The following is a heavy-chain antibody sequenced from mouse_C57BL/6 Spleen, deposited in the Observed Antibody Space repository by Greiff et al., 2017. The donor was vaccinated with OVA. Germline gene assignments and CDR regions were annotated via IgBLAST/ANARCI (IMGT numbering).Heavy chain of an antibody. CDR3: ARLNYYFDY. CDR2: IRNKANGYTT. CDR1: GFTFTDYY. J-gene: IGHJ2*01. Sequence: DVQLVESGGGLVQPGGSLSLSCAASGFTFTDYYMSWVRQPPGKALEWLGFIRNKANGYTTEYSASVKGRFTISRDNSQSILYLQMNALRAEDSATYYCARLNYYFDYWGQGTTLTVSS. V-gene: IGHV7-3*01.